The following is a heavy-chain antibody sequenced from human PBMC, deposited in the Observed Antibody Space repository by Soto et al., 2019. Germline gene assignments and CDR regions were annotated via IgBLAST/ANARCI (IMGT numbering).Heavy chain of an antibody. CDR2: INHSGST. J-gene: IGHJ4*02. V-gene: IGHV4-34*01. CDR3: ARVRFRQIAVAGTMVDY. Sequence: QVQLQQWGAGLLKPSETLSLTCAVYGGSFSGYYWSWIRQPPGKGLEWIGEINHSGSTNYNPSRKSQVTIAVDTSKNQFSLQLSSVTAAETAVYYSARVRFRQIAVAGTMVDYWGQGTLVTVSS. CDR1: GGSFSGYY. D-gene: IGHD6-19*01.